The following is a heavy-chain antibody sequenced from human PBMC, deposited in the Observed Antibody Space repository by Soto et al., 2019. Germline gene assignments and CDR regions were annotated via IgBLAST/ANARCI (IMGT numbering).Heavy chain of an antibody. J-gene: IGHJ4*02. CDR3: ARDPRIQLWYNFDY. Sequence: SETLSLTCTVSGGSISSGDYYWSWIRQPPGKGLEWIGYIYYSGSTYYNPSLKSRVTISVDTSKNQFSLKLSSVTAADTAVYYCARDPRIQLWYNFDYWGQGTLVTVYS. D-gene: IGHD5-18*01. CDR1: GGSISSGDYY. V-gene: IGHV4-30-4*01. CDR2: IYYSGST.